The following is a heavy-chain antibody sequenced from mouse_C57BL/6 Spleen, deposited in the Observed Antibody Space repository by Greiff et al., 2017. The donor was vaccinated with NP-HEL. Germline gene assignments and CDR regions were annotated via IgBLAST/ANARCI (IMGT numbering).Heavy chain of an antibody. D-gene: IGHD2-1*01. J-gene: IGHJ4*01. Sequence: QVQLQQPGAELVKPGASVKMSCKASGYTFTSYWITWVKQRPGQGLAWIGDIYPGSGSTNYNEKFKSKATLTVDTSSSTAYMQLSSLTSEDSAVYYCAREGYGNAMDYWGQGTSVTVSS. V-gene: IGHV1-55*01. CDR2: IYPGSGST. CDR1: GYTFTSYW. CDR3: AREGYGNAMDY.